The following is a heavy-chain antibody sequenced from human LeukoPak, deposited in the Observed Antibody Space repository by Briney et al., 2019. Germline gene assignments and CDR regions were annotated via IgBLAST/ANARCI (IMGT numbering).Heavy chain of an antibody. CDR3: ARGRYDSSGYYYFGRSGDYYYYYMDV. CDR1: GGSISSYY. V-gene: IGHV4-4*07. CDR2: IYTSGST. J-gene: IGHJ6*03. D-gene: IGHD3-22*01. Sequence: PSETLSLTCTVSGGSISSYYWSWIRQPAGKGLEWIGRIYTSGSTNYNPSLKSRVTISVDTSKSQFSLKLSSVTAADTAVYYCARGRYDSSGYYYFGRSGDYYYYYMDVWGKGTTVTVSS.